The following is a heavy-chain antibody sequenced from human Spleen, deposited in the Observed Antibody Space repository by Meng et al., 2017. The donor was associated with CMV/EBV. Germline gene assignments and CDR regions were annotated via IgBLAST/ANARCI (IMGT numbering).Heavy chain of an antibody. D-gene: IGHD2-2*01. CDR2: IYSGGRST. CDR1: GFTFSSYA. J-gene: IGHJ4*02. Sequence: SGFTFSSYAMRWVRQAPGKGLEWVSIIYSGGRSTHYTDSVKGRFTISRDNSKNTLYLQMNSLRAEDTALYYCAKTYCSSTSCHSFDYWGQGTLVTVSS. V-gene: IGHV3-23*03. CDR3: AKTYCSSTSCHSFDY.